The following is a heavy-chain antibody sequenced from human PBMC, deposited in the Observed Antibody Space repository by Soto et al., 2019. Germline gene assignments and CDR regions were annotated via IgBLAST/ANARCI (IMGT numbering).Heavy chain of an antibody. CDR3: AKDPETINWFDP. Sequence: PGGSLRLSCAASGFTFSTYAMSWVRRAPGKGLEWVSTISGSGGSTYYADSVKGRFTISRDNSKNTLYLQMNSLRAEDTAVYYCAKDPETINWFDPWGQGTLVTVSS. V-gene: IGHV3-23*01. J-gene: IGHJ5*02. CDR2: ISGSGGST. CDR1: GFTFSTYA.